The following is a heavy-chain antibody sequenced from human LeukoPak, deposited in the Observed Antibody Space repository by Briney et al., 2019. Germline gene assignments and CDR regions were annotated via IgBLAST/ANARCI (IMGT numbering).Heavy chain of an antibody. CDR3: ARDYSSGWYGPRRQAY. D-gene: IGHD6-19*01. J-gene: IGHJ4*02. V-gene: IGHV1-18*01. CDR2: ISGYNGNT. Sequence: GASVKVSCKASGYTFTSYGISWLRQAPGQGLEWMGWISGYNGNTNYAQKLQGRVTMTTDTSTSTGYMELKSLRSDDTAVYYCARDYSSGWYGPRRQAYWGQGTLVTVSS. CDR1: GYTFTSYG.